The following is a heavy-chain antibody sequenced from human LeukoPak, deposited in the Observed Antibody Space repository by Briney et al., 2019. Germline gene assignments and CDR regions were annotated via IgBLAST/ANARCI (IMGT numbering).Heavy chain of an antibody. CDR1: GFNVTTNY. V-gene: IGHV3-53*01. J-gene: IGHJ4*02. D-gene: IGHD5-24*01. CDR3: ARGRRDGYNLGY. CDR2: IYSGGTT. Sequence: GESLRLSCAASGFNVTTNYMSWVRQAPGKGLEWVSVIYSGGTTYYADSVKGRFTISRDISKNTLSPQMNSLRAEDTAVYYCARGRRDGYNLGYWGQGTLVAVSS.